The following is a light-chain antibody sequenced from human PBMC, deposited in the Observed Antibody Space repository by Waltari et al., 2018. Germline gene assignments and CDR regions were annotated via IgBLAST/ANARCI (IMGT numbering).Light chain of an antibody. J-gene: IGLJ2*01. Sequence: QSALTQPASVPGPPGQAIITPCPGTGSDAGCYEYVSWYQQYPGKAPRLIIYDVYSRPSGVSNRFSGSKSDNTASLTISGLQAEDESVYYCSSYTSSGVVFGGGTKLTVL. CDR2: DVY. CDR1: GSDAGCYEY. CDR3: SSYTSSGVV. V-gene: IGLV2-14*01.